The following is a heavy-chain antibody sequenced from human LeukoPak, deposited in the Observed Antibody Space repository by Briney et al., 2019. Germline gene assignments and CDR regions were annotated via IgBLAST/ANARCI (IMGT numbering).Heavy chain of an antibody. CDR2: INPNGGST. CDR3: ARGLGSSGYYGV. CDR1: GYTFTSYY. J-gene: IGHJ4*02. Sequence: ASVKVSCKASGYTFTSYYIHWVCQAPGQGLEWVGIINPNGGSTSSAQKFQGRVTMTGDTSTTTVYMELSSLRSEDTAVYYCARGLGSSGYYGVWGQGTLVTVSS. V-gene: IGHV1-46*01. D-gene: IGHD3-22*01.